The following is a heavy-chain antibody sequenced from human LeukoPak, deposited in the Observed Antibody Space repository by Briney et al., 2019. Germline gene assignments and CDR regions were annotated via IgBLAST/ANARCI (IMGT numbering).Heavy chain of an antibody. D-gene: IGHD3-10*01. CDR3: TRGGHVLDYRSGSYYGY. CDR2: VNSDGRST. CDR1: GFTFSSYW. V-gene: IGHV3-74*01. J-gene: IGHJ4*02. Sequence: GGSLRLSCAASGFTFSSYWMHWVRQAPGKGLVWVSRVNSDGRSTSSADSVKGRFIISRDNAKNTLFLQMNSLRAEDTAVYYCTRGGHVLDYRSGSYYGYWGQGTLVTVPS.